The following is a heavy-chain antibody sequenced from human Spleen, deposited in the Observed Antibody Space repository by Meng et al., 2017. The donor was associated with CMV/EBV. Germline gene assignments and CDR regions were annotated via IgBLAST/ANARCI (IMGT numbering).Heavy chain of an antibody. Sequence: SCEVSGFIFSSYAMHWVRQAPGKGLEWVAVISYDGTNTYYADSVKGRFTISRDNSKDTLYLQMNSLRPEDTAVYYCARDNLFWGWFDYWGQGALVTVSS. CDR3: ARDNLFWGWFDY. CDR2: ISYDGTNT. CDR1: GFIFSSYA. D-gene: IGHD3-16*01. J-gene: IGHJ4*02. V-gene: IGHV3-30*04.